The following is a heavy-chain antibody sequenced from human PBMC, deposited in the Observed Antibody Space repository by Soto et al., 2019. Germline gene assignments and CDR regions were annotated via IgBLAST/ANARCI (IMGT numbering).Heavy chain of an antibody. V-gene: IGHV4-30-4*07. CDR3: ARGQSIVAAIDYFDY. D-gene: IGHD5-12*01. CDR2: VYQSGRT. J-gene: IGHJ4*02. Sequence: SETLSLTCSVSGAYVSSAGYSWSWIRQPPGKGLEWIGYVYQSGRTYGSVTTSYNPSLKSRVTISVDRSTNQFSLKLISVTAADTAVYFCARGQSIVAAIDYFDYWGQGSLVTVSS. CDR1: GAYVSSAGYS.